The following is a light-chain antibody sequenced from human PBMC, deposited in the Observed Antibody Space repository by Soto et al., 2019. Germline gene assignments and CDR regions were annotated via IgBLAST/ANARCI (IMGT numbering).Light chain of an antibody. CDR2: AAS. J-gene: IGKJ1*01. V-gene: IGKV1-39*01. Sequence: DVRITRSPSSLSASVEDRVIITCRASQSISNHLNWYQQKPGKAPKLLIFAASSLQSGVPSRFSGSRSGPDFTPTISSLQPEDFATYYCQQSYSSPQTFGQGTKVDIK. CDR1: QSISNH. CDR3: QQSYSSPQT.